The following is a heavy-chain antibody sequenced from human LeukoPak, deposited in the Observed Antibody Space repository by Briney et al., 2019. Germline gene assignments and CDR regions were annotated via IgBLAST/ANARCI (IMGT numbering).Heavy chain of an antibody. J-gene: IGHJ5*02. D-gene: IGHD2-2*01. CDR1: GFTVSSNY. CDR3: AKDLYCSSTSCYWNWFDP. Sequence: PGGSLRLSCAASGFTVSSNYMSWVRQAPGKGLEWVSAISGSGGSTYYADSVKGRFTISRDNSKNTLYLQMNSLRAEDTAVYYCAKDLYCSSTSCYWNWFDPWGQGTLVTVSS. CDR2: ISGSGGST. V-gene: IGHV3-23*01.